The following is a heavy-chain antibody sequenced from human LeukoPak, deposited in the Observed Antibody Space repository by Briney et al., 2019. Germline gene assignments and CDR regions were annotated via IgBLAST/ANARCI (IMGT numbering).Heavy chain of an antibody. D-gene: IGHD3-10*01. CDR2: ISSSGSTI. Sequence: GGSLRLSCAASGFTFSDYYMSWIRQAPGKGLEWVSYISSSGSTIYYADSVKGRFTISRDNAKNSLSVQMNTPRAEDTAVYYCARDYYGSGSYTRFDPWGQGTLVTVSS. V-gene: IGHV3-11*04. J-gene: IGHJ5*02. CDR3: ARDYYGSGSYTRFDP. CDR1: GFTFSDYY.